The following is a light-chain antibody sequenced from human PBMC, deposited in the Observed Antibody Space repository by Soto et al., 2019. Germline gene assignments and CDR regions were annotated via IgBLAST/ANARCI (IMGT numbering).Light chain of an antibody. Sequence: EIVMTQSPATMSVSPGERATLSCRASQSVRSNLAWYQQQPGQAPRLLIYAASRRATGIPDRFSGGGSGTDFTLTISRLEPEDIAVFYCQQYAESPITFGQGTRLEIK. V-gene: IGKV3-20*01. J-gene: IGKJ5*01. CDR1: QSVRSN. CDR2: AAS. CDR3: QQYAESPIT.